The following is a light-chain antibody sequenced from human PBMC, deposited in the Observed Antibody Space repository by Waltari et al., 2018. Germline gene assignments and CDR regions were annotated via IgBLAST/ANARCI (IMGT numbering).Light chain of an antibody. CDR3: FSYAGSSFL. CDR2: EVS. V-gene: IGLV2-8*01. Sequence: QSALTQPPSASGSPGQSVTISCTGTSSDVGGNNYVSWYQQHPGKAPKLVIYEVSQRPSGVPDRFSGSKSGNTASLTVSGLQAEDEAYYYCFSYAGSSFLVGGGTKLTVL. J-gene: IGLJ2*01. CDR1: SSDVGGNNY.